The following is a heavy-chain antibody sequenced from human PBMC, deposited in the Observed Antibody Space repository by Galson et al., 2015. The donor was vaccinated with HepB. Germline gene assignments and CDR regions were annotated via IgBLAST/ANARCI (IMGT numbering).Heavy chain of an antibody. J-gene: IGHJ4*02. Sequence: SLRLSCAASGFTFSSYAMHWVRQAPGKGLEWVAVISYDGSNKYYADSVKGRFTISRDNSKNTLYLQMNSLRAEDTAVYYCARQSHIVVVPAAIWNYFDYWGQGTLVTVSS. CDR1: GFTFSSYA. V-gene: IGHV3-30-3*01. CDR2: ISYDGSNK. CDR3: ARQSHIVVVPAAIWNYFDY. D-gene: IGHD2-2*01.